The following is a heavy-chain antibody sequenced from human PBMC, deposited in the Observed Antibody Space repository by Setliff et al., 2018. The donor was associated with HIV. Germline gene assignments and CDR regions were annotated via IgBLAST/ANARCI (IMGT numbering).Heavy chain of an antibody. V-gene: IGHV3-7*01. CDR1: GFTFTSYW. CDR2: INQDGNEK. D-gene: IGHD3-22*01. CDR3: AKSYFDRSGYLGS. Sequence: PGGPLRLSCAASGFTFTSYWMIWVRQAPGKGLEWVANINQDGNEKNYVDSVKGRFTISRDNTKNSLYLQMDSLRAEDTTVYYCAKSYFDRSGYLGSWGQGTLVT. J-gene: IGHJ5*02.